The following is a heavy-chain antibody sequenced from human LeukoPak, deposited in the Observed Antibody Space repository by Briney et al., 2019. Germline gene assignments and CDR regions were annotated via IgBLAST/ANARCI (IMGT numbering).Heavy chain of an antibody. CDR3: AREIPTYYDFWSGSYYYYYMDV. CDR1: GDSISMHY. J-gene: IGHJ6*03. D-gene: IGHD3-3*01. CDR2: IDHTGST. V-gene: IGHV4-59*11. Sequence: SETLSLTCSVSGDSISMHYWSWIRQPPGKGLEWIGYIDHTGSTSYNPSLNSRVTISRDMSKNHFSLELSSVTAADTAVYYCAREIPTYYDFWSGSYYYYYMDVWGKGTTVTVSS.